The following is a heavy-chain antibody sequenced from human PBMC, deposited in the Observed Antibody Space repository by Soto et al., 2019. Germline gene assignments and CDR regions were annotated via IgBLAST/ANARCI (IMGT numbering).Heavy chain of an antibody. CDR2: ISAHNGNT. V-gene: IGHV1-18*01. Sequence: QVHLVQSGAEVKKPGASVKVSCKASGYTFTSYGITWVRQAPGQGLEWMGWISAHNGNTEYAQKLQVRVIVTRDTSASTAYMELRSMISDDTAVYYCARGRYGDYWGQGALVTVSS. CDR3: ARGRYGDY. CDR1: GYTFTSYG. D-gene: IGHD1-1*01. J-gene: IGHJ4*02.